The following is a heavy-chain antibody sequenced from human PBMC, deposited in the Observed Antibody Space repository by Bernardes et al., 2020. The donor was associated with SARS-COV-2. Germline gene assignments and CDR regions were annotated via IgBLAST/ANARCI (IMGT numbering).Heavy chain of an antibody. Sequence: GGSLRLSCAASGFTFSNAWVSWVRQAPGKGLEWVGRIKSKTDGGTTDYAAPVKGRFTISRDDSKNTLYLQMNSLKTEDTAVYYCTRIFRYYDILTGSYYYYGMDVWGQGTTVTVSS. J-gene: IGHJ6*02. V-gene: IGHV3-15*01. CDR2: IKSKTDGGTT. D-gene: IGHD3-9*01. CDR3: TRIFRYYDILTGSYYYYGMDV. CDR1: GFTFSNAW.